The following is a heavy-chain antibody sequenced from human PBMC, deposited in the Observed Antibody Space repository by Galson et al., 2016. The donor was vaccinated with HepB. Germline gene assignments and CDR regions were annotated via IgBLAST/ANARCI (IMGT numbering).Heavy chain of an antibody. CDR2: INPSGGST. CDR1: GYTFTSYY. V-gene: IGHV1-46*01. Sequence: SVKVSCKASGYTFTSYYMHWVRQAPGQGLEWMGIINPSGGSTSYAQKFQGRVTMTRDTSTSTVYMELSSLRSEDTAVYYCARDRHYYGSGSYPSRYFDIWGQGRMVTVSS. D-gene: IGHD3-10*01. CDR3: ARDRHYYGSGSYPSRYFDI. J-gene: IGHJ3*02.